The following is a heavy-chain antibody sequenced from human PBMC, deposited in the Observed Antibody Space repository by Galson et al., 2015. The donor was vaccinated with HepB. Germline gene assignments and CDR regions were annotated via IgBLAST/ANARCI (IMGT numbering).Heavy chain of an antibody. D-gene: IGHD2-2*01. CDR2: INHDESAR. CDR1: GFTISYSW. CDR3: ATSRDAPGNY. Sequence: SLRLSCAVSGFTISYSWMAWVRQVPGKGLEWVGNINHDESARFYVDSVRGRFTISRDNAKNSVYLQMNNLRAEDTAVYYCATSRDAPGNYWGQGTLVSVSS. V-gene: IGHV3-7*05. J-gene: IGHJ4*02.